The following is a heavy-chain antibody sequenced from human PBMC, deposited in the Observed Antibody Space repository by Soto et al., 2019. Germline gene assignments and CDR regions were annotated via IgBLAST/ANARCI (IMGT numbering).Heavy chain of an antibody. CDR2: IYFTGTT. D-gene: IGHD6-19*01. V-gene: IGHV4-31*03. CDR1: GHSLSSGGYY. CDR3: ARDWGSSGWPN. Sequence: SETLSLTCTVSGHSLSSGGYYWSWIRQHPGKGLEWVGYIYFTGTTLYNPSLKSRLAISVGTSKNQFSLKLTSVTAADTAVYYCARDWGSSGWPNWGQGVLVTVS. J-gene: IGHJ4*02.